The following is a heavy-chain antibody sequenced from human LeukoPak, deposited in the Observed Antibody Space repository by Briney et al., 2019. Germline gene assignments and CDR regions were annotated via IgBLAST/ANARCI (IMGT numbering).Heavy chain of an antibody. CDR1: GFTFSSYS. CDR2: ISSSNSYI. D-gene: IGHD6-13*01. CDR3: AKPQYSSSWYGTV. V-gene: IGHV3-21*04. J-gene: IGHJ4*02. Sequence: GGSLRLSCAASGFTFSSYSMNWVRQAPGKGLEWVSSISSSNSYIYYADSVKGRFTISRDNSKNTLYLQMNSLRAEDTAVYYCAKPQYSSSWYGTVWGQGTLVTVSS.